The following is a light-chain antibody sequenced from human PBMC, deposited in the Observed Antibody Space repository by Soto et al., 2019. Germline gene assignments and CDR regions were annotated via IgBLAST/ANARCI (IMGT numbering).Light chain of an antibody. CDR1: QTVSSSY. CDR3: QQYGISYT. V-gene: IGKV3-20*01. J-gene: IGKJ2*01. Sequence: IVLTQSPRTLSLSLGDRATLSCMASQTVSSSYLAWYQQKGGQAPRLLIYGASRRATGTPDRFRGSGSGTDFTLTISRLEPEDCAVYYCQQYGISYTFGQGTKVDNK. CDR2: GAS.